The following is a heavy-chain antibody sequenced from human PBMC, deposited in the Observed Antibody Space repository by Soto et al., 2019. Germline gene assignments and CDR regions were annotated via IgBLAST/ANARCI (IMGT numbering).Heavy chain of an antibody. D-gene: IGHD3-3*01. CDR2: IYYSGST. V-gene: IGHV4-39*07. J-gene: IGHJ6*04. CDR3: ARDIRLGRITIFGVVDDQGVDV. Sequence: SETLSLTCTVSGGSISSSSYYWGWIRQPPGKGLEWIGSIYYSGSTYYNPSLKSRVTISVDTSKNQFSLKLSSVTAAETAVYYCARDIRLGRITIFGVVDDQGVDVWGKGTTVTVSS. CDR1: GGSISSSSYY.